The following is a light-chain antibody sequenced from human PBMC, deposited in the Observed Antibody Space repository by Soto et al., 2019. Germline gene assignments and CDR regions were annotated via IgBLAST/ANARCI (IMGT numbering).Light chain of an antibody. CDR1: SSDIGSYNL. Sequence: QSALTQPASVSGSPGQSITISCIGTSSDIGSYNLVSWYQQHPGKAPQVIIYEVSERPSGVSNRFSGSKSGNTASLTISGLQAEDEADYYCCSYATPRLFGGGTQLTVL. CDR3: CSYATPRL. J-gene: IGLJ2*01. CDR2: EVS. V-gene: IGLV2-23*02.